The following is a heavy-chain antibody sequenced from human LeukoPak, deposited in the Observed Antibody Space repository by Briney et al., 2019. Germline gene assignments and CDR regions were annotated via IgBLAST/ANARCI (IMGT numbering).Heavy chain of an antibody. CDR2: ISWNSGSI. J-gene: IGHJ4*02. D-gene: IGHD2-2*01. Sequence: PGGSLRLSCAASGFTFDDYAMHWVRQAPGKGLEWVSGISWNSGSIGYADSVKGRFTISRDSAKNSLYLQMNSLRAEDTAVYYCARDQGTSPYWGQGTLVTVSS. CDR3: ARDQGTSPY. CDR1: GFTFDDYA. V-gene: IGHV3-9*01.